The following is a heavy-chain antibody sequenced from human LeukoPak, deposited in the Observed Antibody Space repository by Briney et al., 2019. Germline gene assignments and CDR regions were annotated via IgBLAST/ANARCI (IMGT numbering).Heavy chain of an antibody. CDR1: GGTFSSYA. Sequence: GSSVKVSCKASGGTFSSYAISWVRQAPGQGLEWMGRIIPILGIANYAQKFQGRVTITADKSTSTAYMELSSLRSEDTAVYYCARAPGDSSGYYYVIDYWGQGTLVAVSS. D-gene: IGHD3-22*01. J-gene: IGHJ4*02. CDR3: ARAPGDSSGYYYVIDY. V-gene: IGHV1-69*04. CDR2: IIPILGIA.